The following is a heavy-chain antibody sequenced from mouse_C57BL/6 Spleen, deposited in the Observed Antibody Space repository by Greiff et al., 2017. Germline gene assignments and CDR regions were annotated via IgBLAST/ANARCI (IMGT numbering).Heavy chain of an antibody. D-gene: IGHD1-1*01. CDR3: ARKEGYYGSRRGYYAMDY. V-gene: IGHV1-53*01. CDR1: GYTFTSYW. J-gene: IGHJ4*01. CDR2: VNPSNGGT. Sequence: QVQLQQPGTELVKPGASVKLSCKASGYTFTSYWMHWVKQRPGQGLEWIGDVNPSNGGTNYNEKFKSKATLTVDKSSSTADMQLSSLTSEDSAVYYCARKEGYYGSRRGYYAMDYWGQGTSVTVSS.